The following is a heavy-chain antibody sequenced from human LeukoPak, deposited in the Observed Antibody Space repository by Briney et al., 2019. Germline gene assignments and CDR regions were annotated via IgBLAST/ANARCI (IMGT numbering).Heavy chain of an antibody. CDR1: GFTFSSYA. CDR2: ISGSGGST. Sequence: GGSLRLSCAASGFTFSSYAMSWVRQAPGKGLEWVSAISGSGGSTYYADSVKGRFTISRDNSKNTLYLQMNSLRAEDTAVYYCAKVIVPAARALSYYYGMDVWGQGTTATVSS. D-gene: IGHD2-2*01. J-gene: IGHJ6*02. V-gene: IGHV3-23*01. CDR3: AKVIVPAARALSYYYGMDV.